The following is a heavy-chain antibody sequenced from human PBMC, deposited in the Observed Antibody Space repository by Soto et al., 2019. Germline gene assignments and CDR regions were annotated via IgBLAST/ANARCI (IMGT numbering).Heavy chain of an antibody. CDR2: ISGYNGNT. Sequence: QVQLVQSGAEVKRPGASVKVSCKASGYTFTSYGVSWVRQAPGQGLEWMAWISGYNGNTNYEQKYQGRVTVTADTSTRTAYMDLRSLRSDDTAVYYCARTRLDCRGTSCYDYWGQGTLVTVSS. CDR1: GYTFTSYG. CDR3: ARTRLDCRGTSCYDY. J-gene: IGHJ4*02. D-gene: IGHD2-2*01. V-gene: IGHV1-18*01.